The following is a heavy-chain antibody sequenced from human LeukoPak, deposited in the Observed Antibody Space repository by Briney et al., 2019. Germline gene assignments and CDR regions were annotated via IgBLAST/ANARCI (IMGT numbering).Heavy chain of an antibody. D-gene: IGHD5-24*01. CDR3: ARGPLRGDGYNYHDC. Sequence: SETLSLTCAVYGGSFSGYYWSWIRQPPGKGVEWIVEINHSRSTNYNPSLKSRVTISVDTPKKQFSLKLSSVTAADTALYYCARGPLRGDGYNYHDCWGQGTLVTVSS. CDR1: GGSFSGYY. CDR2: INHSRST. V-gene: IGHV4-34*01. J-gene: IGHJ4*02.